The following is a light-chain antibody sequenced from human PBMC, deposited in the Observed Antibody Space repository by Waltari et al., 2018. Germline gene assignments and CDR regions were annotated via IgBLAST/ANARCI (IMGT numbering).Light chain of an antibody. CDR1: QSISSN. CDR2: GAS. Sequence: EIVMTQSPATLSVSPGERATLSCRASQSISSNLAWYQQKPGQAPRLLISGASTRATGVPARFSGSGSGTEFTLTITSLQSEDVAVYYCQHYYSTPLAFGGGTKVEIK. V-gene: IGKV3-15*01. CDR3: QHYYSTPLA. J-gene: IGKJ4*01.